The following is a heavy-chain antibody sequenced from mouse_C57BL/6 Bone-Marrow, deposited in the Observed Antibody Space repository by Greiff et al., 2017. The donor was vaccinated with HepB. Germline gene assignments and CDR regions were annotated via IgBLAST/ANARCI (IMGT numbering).Heavy chain of an antibody. V-gene: IGHV1-82*01. Sequence: QVQLQQSGPELVKPGASVKISCKASGYAFSSSWMNWVKQRPGKGLEWIGRIYPGDGDTNYNGKFKGKATLTADKSSSTAYMQLSSLTSEDSAVYFCASDDGYHGGFAYWGQGTLVTVSA. CDR3: ASDDGYHGGFAY. D-gene: IGHD2-3*01. CDR2: IYPGDGDT. J-gene: IGHJ3*01. CDR1: GYAFSSSW.